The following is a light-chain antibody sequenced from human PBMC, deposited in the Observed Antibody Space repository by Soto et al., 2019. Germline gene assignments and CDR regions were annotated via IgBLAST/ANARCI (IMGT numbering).Light chain of an antibody. CDR3: QQYNSYSLT. J-gene: IGKJ5*01. Sequence: DIQMTQSPSTLSASVGDRVTITCRASQSISNWLAWYQQKPGKAPKVLIYKASSLESGVPSRFSGSGSGTEFTLTISSLQPDDFATYYCQQYNSYSLTFGQGVRLEIK. V-gene: IGKV1-5*03. CDR1: QSISNW. CDR2: KAS.